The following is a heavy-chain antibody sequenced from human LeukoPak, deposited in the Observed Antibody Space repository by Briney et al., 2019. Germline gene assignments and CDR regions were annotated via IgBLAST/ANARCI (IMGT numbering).Heavy chain of an antibody. V-gene: IGHV3-64D*06. D-gene: IGHD5-18*01. CDR1: GFTFSSYA. J-gene: IGHJ4*02. Sequence: GGSLRLSCSASGFTFSSYAMHWVRQAPGKGLEYVSAISSNGGSTYYADSVKGRFTISRDNSKNTLYLQMSSLRAEDTAVYYCVKDLAADTAVANYFDYWGQGTLVTVSS. CDR2: ISSNGGST. CDR3: VKDLAADTAVANYFDY.